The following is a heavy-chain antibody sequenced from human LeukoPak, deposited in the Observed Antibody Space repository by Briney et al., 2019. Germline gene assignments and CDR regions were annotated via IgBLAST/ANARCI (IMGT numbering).Heavy chain of an antibody. CDR3: ARESLYSGSASSDLDY. CDR2: ISSSSGYI. Sequence: PGDSLRLSCAASGFTLSSYTMDWVRQAPGKGLEWVSSISSSSGYIYYAESVKGRFTISRDNAENSLHLQMNSLRAEDTALYYCARESLYSGSASSDLDYWGQGTLVTVSS. J-gene: IGHJ4*02. D-gene: IGHD3-10*01. CDR1: GFTLSSYT. V-gene: IGHV3-21*01.